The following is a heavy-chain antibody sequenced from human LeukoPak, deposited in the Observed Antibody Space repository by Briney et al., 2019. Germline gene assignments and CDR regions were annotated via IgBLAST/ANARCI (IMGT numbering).Heavy chain of an antibody. CDR1: GYTFTSYD. V-gene: IGHV1-8*01. CDR3: ARGGRRLVAGLPSY. Sequence: GASVKVSCKASGYTFTSYDINWVRQATGQGLEWMGWMNPNSGNTGYAQKFQGRVTMTRNTSISTAYMELSSLRSVDTAVYYCARGGRRLVAGLPSYWGQGTLVTVSS. CDR2: MNPNSGNT. J-gene: IGHJ4*02. D-gene: IGHD2-15*01.